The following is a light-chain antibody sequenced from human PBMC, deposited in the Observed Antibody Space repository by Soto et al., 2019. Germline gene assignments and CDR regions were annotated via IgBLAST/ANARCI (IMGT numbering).Light chain of an antibody. J-gene: IGKJ1*01. Sequence: EIVLTQSPGTLSLSPGERATLSCSAIQSVSSSYLAWYQQKPGQAPRLLIYGASSRATGIPDRFSGSGSGTEFTLTISSLQSEDFAVYYCQQYNNWPPWTFGQGTKVDI. CDR3: QQYNNWPPWT. CDR1: QSVSSSY. CDR2: GAS. V-gene: IGKV3-20*01.